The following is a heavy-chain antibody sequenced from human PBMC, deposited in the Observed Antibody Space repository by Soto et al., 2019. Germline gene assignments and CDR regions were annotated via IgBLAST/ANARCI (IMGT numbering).Heavy chain of an antibody. CDR3: AREHPPPYRPAPRPEYCSSTSCHAGHYYYYYMDV. CDR1: GFTFSDYY. V-gene: IGHV3-11*01. J-gene: IGHJ6*03. Sequence: GGSLRLSCAASGFTFSDYYMSWIRQAPGKGLEWVSYISSSGSTIYYADSVKGRFTISRDNAKNSLYLQMNSLRAEDTAVYYCAREHPPPYRPAPRPEYCSSTSCHAGHYYYYYMDVWGKGTTVTVSS. CDR2: ISSSGSTI. D-gene: IGHD2-2*01.